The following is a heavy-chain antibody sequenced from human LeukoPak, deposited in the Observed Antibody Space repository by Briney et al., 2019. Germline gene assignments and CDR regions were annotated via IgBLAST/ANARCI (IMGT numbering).Heavy chain of an antibody. D-gene: IGHD6-19*01. J-gene: IGHJ6*02. CDR2: INPNSGGT. CDR3: AREAVAGLPNYYYYGMDV. CDR1: GYTFTGYY. Sequence: ASVKVSCKASGYTFTGYYMHWVRQAPGQGLEWMGWINPNSGGTNYAQKFQGMVTMTRDTSISTAYMELSRLRSDDTAVYYCAREAVAGLPNYYYYGMDVWGQGTTVTVSS. V-gene: IGHV1-2*02.